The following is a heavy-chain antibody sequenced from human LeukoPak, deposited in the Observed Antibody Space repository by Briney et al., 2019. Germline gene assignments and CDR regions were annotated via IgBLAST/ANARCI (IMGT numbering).Heavy chain of an antibody. D-gene: IGHD3-3*01. CDR3: ARGSRFLEWLLYHRNWFDP. Sequence: SETLSLTCTVSGGSISSSSYYWGWIRQPPGKGLEWIGSIYYSGSTYYNPSLKSRVTISVDTSKNQFSLKLSSVTAADTAVYYCARGSRFLEWLLYHRNWFDPWGQGTLVTVSS. J-gene: IGHJ5*02. CDR2: IYYSGST. V-gene: IGHV4-39*07. CDR1: GGSISSSSYY.